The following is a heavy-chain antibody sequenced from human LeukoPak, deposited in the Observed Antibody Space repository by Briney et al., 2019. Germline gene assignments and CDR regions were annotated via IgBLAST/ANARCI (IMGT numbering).Heavy chain of an antibody. CDR2: ISAYNGNT. CDR3: ARVGSSSQYPDDY. V-gene: IGHV1-18*01. J-gene: IGHJ4*02. Sequence: ASVKVSCKASGYTVTSYGISWVRQAPGQRLELMGWISAYNGNTNYEQKLPGRVTMTTDASTSTAYMELRSLRSDDTAVYYCARVGSSSQYPDDYWGQGTLVTVSS. D-gene: IGHD6-13*01. CDR1: GYTVTSYG.